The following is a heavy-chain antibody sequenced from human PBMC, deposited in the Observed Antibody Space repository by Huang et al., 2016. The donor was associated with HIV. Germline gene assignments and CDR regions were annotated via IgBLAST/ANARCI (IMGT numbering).Heavy chain of an antibody. Sequence: QVQLQQWGAGLLKPSETLSLICAVYGGSFSGYYWSWIRHPPGKGLEWIGEINHSGRTNDNPSLKSRVTISVDTSKNQFSLKLSSVTAADTAVYYCARGGDGVGATRFDFWGQGNQVTVSS. V-gene: IGHV4-34*02. CDR2: INHSGRT. J-gene: IGHJ4*02. D-gene: IGHD1-26*01. CDR3: ARGGDGVGATRFDF. CDR1: GGSFSGYY.